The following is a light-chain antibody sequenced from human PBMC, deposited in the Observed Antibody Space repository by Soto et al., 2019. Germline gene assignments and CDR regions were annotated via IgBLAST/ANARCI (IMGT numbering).Light chain of an antibody. J-gene: IGKJ4*01. CDR2: DAS. V-gene: IGKV1-5*01. CDR3: QQYNSYSLT. CDR1: QSISSW. Sequence: DIQMTQYPSTLSASVGDRVTITCRASQSISSWLAWYQQKPGKAPKLLIYDASSLESGVPSRFSGSGSGTEFTLTISGLQPDDFATYYCQQYNSYSLTFGGGTKVDIK.